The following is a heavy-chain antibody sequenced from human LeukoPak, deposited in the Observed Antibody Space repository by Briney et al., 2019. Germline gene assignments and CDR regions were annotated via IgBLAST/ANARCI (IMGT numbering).Heavy chain of an antibody. D-gene: IGHD6-6*01. V-gene: IGHV1-69*05. CDR2: IIPIFGTA. CDR1: GGTFSSYA. J-gene: IGHJ6*03. Sequence: SVKVSCKASGGTFSSYAISWVRQAPGQGLEWMGGIIPIFGTANYAQKFQGRVTITTDESTSTAYMELGSLRSEDTAVYYCATLLEGGHIPSSIAARIHYYYYMDVWGKGTTVTVSS. CDR3: ATLLEGGHIPSSIAARIHYYYYMDV.